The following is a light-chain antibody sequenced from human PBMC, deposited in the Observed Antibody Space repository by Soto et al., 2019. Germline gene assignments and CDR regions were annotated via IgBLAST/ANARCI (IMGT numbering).Light chain of an antibody. CDR1: SSDVGGYNY. CDR3: GSYTSSNTYV. CDR2: DVS. J-gene: IGLJ1*01. V-gene: IGLV2-14*01. Sequence: QSALTQPASVSGSLGQSITISCTGTSSDVGGYNYVSWYQQHPGKAPKLMIFDVSNRPSGVSTRFSGSKSGNTASLTISGLQAEDEADYYCGSYTSSNTYVFGTGTQLTVL.